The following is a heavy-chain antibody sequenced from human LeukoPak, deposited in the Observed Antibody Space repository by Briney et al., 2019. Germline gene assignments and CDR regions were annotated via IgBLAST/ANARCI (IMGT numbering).Heavy chain of an antibody. D-gene: IGHD6-13*01. CDR2: MNPNSGNT. CDR3: ARSVAAAGRFDWFDP. V-gene: IGHV1-8*03. CDR1: GYTFTSYD. Sequence: ASVKVSCKASGYTFTSYDINWVRQATGQGLEWMGWMNPNSGNTGYAQKFQGRVTITRNTSISTAYMELSSLRSEDTAAYYCARSVAAAGRFDWFDPWGQGTLVTVSS. J-gene: IGHJ5*02.